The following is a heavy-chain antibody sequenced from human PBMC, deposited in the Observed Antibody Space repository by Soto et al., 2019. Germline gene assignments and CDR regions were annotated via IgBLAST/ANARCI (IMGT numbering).Heavy chain of an antibody. CDR2: IYYIGTT. J-gene: IGHJ5*02. V-gene: IGHV4-59*12. Sequence: SETLSLTCTVSGGSISSDYWSWIRQPPGKGLEWIGYIYYIGTTNYADSVKGRFTISRDNAKNTLYLQANSLRAEDTAVYYCVRDNDYGGFDPWGQGTLVTVSS. CDR3: VRDNDYGGFDP. D-gene: IGHD4-17*01. CDR1: GGSISSDY.